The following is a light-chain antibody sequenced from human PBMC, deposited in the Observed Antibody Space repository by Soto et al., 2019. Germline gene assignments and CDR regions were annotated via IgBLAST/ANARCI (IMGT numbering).Light chain of an antibody. V-gene: IGLV2-8*01. CDR3: SSYAGNTKGV. CDR2: EVS. Sequence: QSALTQPPSASGSPGQSVTISCTGTSSDVGGYDYVSWYQQHPGKAPKLMIFEVSKRPSGVPDRFSGSKSGNTASLIVSGLRAEDEADYYCSSYAGNTKGVFGTGTKLTVL. J-gene: IGLJ1*01. CDR1: SSDVGGYDY.